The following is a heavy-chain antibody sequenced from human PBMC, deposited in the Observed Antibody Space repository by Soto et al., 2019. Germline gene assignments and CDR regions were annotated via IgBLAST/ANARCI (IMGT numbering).Heavy chain of an antibody. Sequence: QITLKESGPTLVTPTQTLTLTCTFSGFSLTSRPMGVGWVRQPPGKALEWLAVIYWDDDKRYSPALRSRLTITKDTSKNQVVLTVTNMDPVDTATYYCAYRLGDYTWNDGYLDYWGQGTLVTVSS. V-gene: IGHV2-5*02. J-gene: IGHJ4*02. D-gene: IGHD1-20*01. CDR1: GFSLTSRPMG. CDR2: IYWDDDK. CDR3: AYRLGDYTWNDGYLDY.